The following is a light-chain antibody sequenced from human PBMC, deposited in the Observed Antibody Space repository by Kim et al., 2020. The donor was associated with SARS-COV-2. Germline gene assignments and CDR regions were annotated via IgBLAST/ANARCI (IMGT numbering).Light chain of an antibody. CDR3: QSYDSSKWV. CDR2: EDN. CDR1: SGSIASNY. Sequence: LTQPHSVSESPGKTVTISCTGSSGSIASNYVQWYQQRPGSAPTTVIYEDNQRPSGVPDRFSGSIDSSANSASLTISGLKTEDEADYYCQSYDSSKWVFGGGTQLTVL. J-gene: IGLJ3*02. V-gene: IGLV6-57*02.